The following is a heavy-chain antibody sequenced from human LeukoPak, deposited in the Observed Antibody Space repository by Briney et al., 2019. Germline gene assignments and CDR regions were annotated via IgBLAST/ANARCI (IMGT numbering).Heavy chain of an antibody. V-gene: IGHV3-21*04. Sequence: GGSLRLSCAASGFTFSSYAMTWVRQAPGKGLEWVSTITGSGGYTYYADSVKGRFTISRDNAKYSLYLQMNSLRAEDTAVYYCAREAYRDTSVDFWGQGTLVTVSS. J-gene: IGHJ4*02. CDR3: AREAYRDTSVDF. CDR1: GFTFSSYA. CDR2: ITGSGGYT. D-gene: IGHD5-18*01.